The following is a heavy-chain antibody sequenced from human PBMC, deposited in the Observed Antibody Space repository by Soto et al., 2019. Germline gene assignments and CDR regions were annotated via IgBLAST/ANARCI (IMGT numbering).Heavy chain of an antibody. CDR1: AFTFNAYG. J-gene: IGHJ6*02. V-gene: IGHV3-33*01. Sequence: QVQLVESGGGVVQPGRSLRLSCAASAFTFNAYGMHWVRQAPGKGLEWVALIWNDGTTTYYADSVKGRFTISRDNSKNTLFLQLNSLSVDDTAVYYCARGFSNYSYILDVWGQGTTVTVSS. CDR2: IWNDGTTT. CDR3: ARGFSNYSYILDV.